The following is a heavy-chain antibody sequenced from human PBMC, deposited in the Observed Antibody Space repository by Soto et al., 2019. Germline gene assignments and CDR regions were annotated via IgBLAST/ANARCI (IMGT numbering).Heavy chain of an antibody. D-gene: IGHD1-20*01. V-gene: IGHV1-69*01. J-gene: IGHJ1*01. CDR1: GGTFSGYA. CDR2: IIPLLGIT. CDR3: ARGLSIITGTTSSEDVHR. Sequence: QAQLMQSGAEVKKPGSSVKVSCRASGGTFSGYAINWVRQAPGQGLEWMGGIIPLLGITDYAQKFQGRITTGADATTGTGDMDLRGRSSDAAAVYYCARGLSIITGTTSSEDVHRWGQGNAVSVS.